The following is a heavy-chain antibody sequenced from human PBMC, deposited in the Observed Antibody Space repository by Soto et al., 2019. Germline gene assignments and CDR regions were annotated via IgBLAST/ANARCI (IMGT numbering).Heavy chain of an antibody. CDR1: GGTFSSYA. V-gene: IGHV1-69*18. J-gene: IGHJ4*02. CDR2: IISLFGAT. CDR3: ATFTCLCFDN. Sequence: QVLLVQSGAEVKKPGSSLKVSCKASGGTFSSYAFIWVRQAPGQGLEWMGRIISLFGATNYAQKFQGRVTITADESTSTAYMELSSRRSEDTAEYYCATFTCLCFDNWGQGTLVTVSS. D-gene: IGHD3-16*01.